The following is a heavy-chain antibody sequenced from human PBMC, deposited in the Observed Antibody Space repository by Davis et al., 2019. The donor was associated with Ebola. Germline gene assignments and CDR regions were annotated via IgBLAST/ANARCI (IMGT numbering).Heavy chain of an antibody. CDR1: GGSNSSHY. CDR3: ARGSPMDV. V-gene: IGHV4-59*11. CDR2: IYYSGSP. J-gene: IGHJ6*02. Sequence: PSETLSLTCSVSGGSNSSHYWSWIRQPPGKGLEWIGSIYYSGSPNYNPSLKSRVTMAVDTSKNQFSLKLRSVTAADTAVYYCARGSPMDVWGQGTSVTVSS.